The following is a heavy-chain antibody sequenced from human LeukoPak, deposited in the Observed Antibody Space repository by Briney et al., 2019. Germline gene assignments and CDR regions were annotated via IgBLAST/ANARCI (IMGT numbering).Heavy chain of an antibody. J-gene: IGHJ4*02. CDR1: GSTVSNDR. D-gene: IGHD3-10*01. CDR2: ISSSVSIT. CDR3: ARGSLNYYASGSYYMVF. Sequence: GGSLRLSCAASGSTVSNDRMSWFRQPPGKGLEWISYISSSVSITYYADSVKGRFTISRDNAKNSLYLQMNGLTDEDTAVYYCARGSLNYYASGSYYMVFWGQGTLVTVSS. V-gene: IGHV3-48*02.